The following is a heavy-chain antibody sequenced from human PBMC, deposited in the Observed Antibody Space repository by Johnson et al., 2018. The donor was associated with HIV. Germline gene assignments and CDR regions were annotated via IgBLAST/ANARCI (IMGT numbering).Heavy chain of an antibody. CDR2: IYSGDNT. D-gene: IGHD2-15*01. V-gene: IGHV3-66*02. Sequence: VQLVESGGGLVQRGGSLRLSCEASGFTLGSYDMHWVRQAAGKGLEWVSLIYSGDNTKYADSVKGRFTISRDNSKNTVYLQTNSLRAEDSAVYYCAKWKYCSGDNCPDGFDIWGQGTMVIVS. CDR3: AKWKYCSGDNCPDGFDI. CDR1: GFTLGSYD. J-gene: IGHJ3*02.